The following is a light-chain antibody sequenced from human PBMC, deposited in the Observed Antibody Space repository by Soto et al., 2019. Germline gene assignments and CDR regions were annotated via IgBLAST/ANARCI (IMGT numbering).Light chain of an antibody. J-gene: IGKJ1*01. Sequence: DTQMTQSPSSLSASVGDRVTVTCRASQGISNDLAWYQQKPGTAPKVLIYHASNLQSGVPSRFSGSGSGTEFTLTISSLQPDDFATYYCQQYNSYSFGQGTKVDIK. CDR3: QQYNSYS. CDR2: HAS. V-gene: IGKV1-16*01. CDR1: QGISND.